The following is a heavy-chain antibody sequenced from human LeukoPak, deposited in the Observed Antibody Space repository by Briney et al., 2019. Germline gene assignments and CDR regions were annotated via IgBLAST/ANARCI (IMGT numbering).Heavy chain of an antibody. CDR2: FSGSGGST. CDR1: GFTFSSYA. J-gene: IGHJ4*02. CDR3: AKSGLNRFDY. V-gene: IGHV3-23*01. D-gene: IGHD2-15*01. Sequence: GGSLRLSCAASGFTFSSYAMSWVRQAPGKGLEWVSTFSGSGGSTHYADSVKGRFTISRDNSKNTLYLQMNSLRAEDTAVCYCAKSGLNRFDYWGQGTLVTVSS.